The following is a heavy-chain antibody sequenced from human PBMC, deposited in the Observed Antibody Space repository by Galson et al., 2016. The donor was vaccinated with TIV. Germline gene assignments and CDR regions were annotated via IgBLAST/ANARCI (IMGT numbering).Heavy chain of an antibody. CDR2: IHPADSDT. J-gene: IGHJ3*01. Sequence: QSGAEVTKPGEPLKISSEGSGYSFSSYWIGWVRHKPGEGLEWIGIIHPADSDTRYSPSFRGQVTMSADKAINGAYLQWRTLKASDSAMYYCARRKEMTTNRLDAFDLWGQGTMVIVSS. CDR3: ARRKEMTTNRLDAFDL. CDR1: GYSFSSYW. V-gene: IGHV5-51*01. D-gene: IGHD5-24*01.